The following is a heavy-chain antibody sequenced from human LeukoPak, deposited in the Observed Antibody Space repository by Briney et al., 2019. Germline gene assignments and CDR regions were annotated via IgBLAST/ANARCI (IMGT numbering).Heavy chain of an antibody. J-gene: IGHJ4*02. CDR1: GFSFSGYA. V-gene: IGHV3-23*01. Sequence: GGSLRLSCIASGFSFSGYAMSWVRQAPEKGLEWVSAISGGGDAAYYADSVKGRFTISRDNSKNTLYLQMNSLRAEDTAVYYCPRKYDSSGYFDYWGRGTLVTVSS. CDR3: PRKYDSSGYFDY. D-gene: IGHD3-22*01. CDR2: ISGGGDAA.